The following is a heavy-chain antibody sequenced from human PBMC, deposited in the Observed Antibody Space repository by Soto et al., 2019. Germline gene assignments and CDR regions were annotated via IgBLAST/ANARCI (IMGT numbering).Heavy chain of an antibody. CDR1: GFTFDDYA. D-gene: IGHD6-13*01. CDR2: ISWNSGSI. Sequence: PGGSLRLSCAASGFTFDDYAMHWVRQAPGKGLEWVSGISWNSGSIGYADSVKGRSTISRDNAKNSLYLQMNSLRAEDTALYYCAKDLAAAGPGSFDYWGQGTLVTGSS. J-gene: IGHJ4*02. CDR3: AKDLAAAGPGSFDY. V-gene: IGHV3-9*01.